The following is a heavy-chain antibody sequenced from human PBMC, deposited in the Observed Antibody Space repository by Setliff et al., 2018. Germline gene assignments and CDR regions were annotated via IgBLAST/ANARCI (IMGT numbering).Heavy chain of an antibody. J-gene: IGHJ4*02. Sequence: ASVKVSCKASGYTFTSYDINWVRQATGQGLEWMGWMNPNSGNTGYAQKLQGRVTMTTDTSTSTAYMELRSLRSDDTAVYYCARVRLGLLMVDYWGQGTLVTVSS. CDR3: ARVRLGLLMVDY. CDR2: MNPNSGNT. D-gene: IGHD5-18*01. CDR1: GYTFTSYD. V-gene: IGHV1-8*01.